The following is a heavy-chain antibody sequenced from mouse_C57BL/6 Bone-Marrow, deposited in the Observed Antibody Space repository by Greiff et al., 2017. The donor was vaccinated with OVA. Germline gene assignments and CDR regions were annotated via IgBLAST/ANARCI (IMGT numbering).Heavy chain of an antibody. Sequence: EVQVVESGGGLVKPGGSLKLSCAASGFTFSSYAMSWVRQTPEKRLEWVATISDGGSYTYYPDNVKGRFTISRDNAKNNLYLQMSHLKSEDTAMYYCARDWGLPLTYWGQGTLVTVSA. V-gene: IGHV5-4*01. CDR3: ARDWGLPLTY. J-gene: IGHJ3*01. CDR2: ISDGGSYT. D-gene: IGHD2-4*01. CDR1: GFTFSSYA.